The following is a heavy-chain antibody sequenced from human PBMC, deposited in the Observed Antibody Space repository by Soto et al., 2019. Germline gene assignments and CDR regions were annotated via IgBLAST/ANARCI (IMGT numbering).Heavy chain of an antibody. J-gene: IGHJ6*02. D-gene: IGHD3-10*01. CDR3: ARPPRGPYYYYGMDV. CDR1: GFTFSSYG. V-gene: IGHV3-30*03. Sequence: QVQLVESGGGVVQPGRSLRLSCAASGFTFSSYGMHWVRQAPGKGLEWVAVISYDGSNKYYADSVKGRFTISRDNSKNTLYLQMNSLRAEDTAVYYCARPPRGPYYYYGMDVWGQGTTVTVSS. CDR2: ISYDGSNK.